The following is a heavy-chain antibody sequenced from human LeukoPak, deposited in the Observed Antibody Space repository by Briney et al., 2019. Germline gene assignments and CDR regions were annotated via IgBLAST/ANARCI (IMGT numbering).Heavy chain of an antibody. J-gene: IGHJ4*02. CDR3: ARVVTVRGLPDY. D-gene: IGHD3-10*01. Sequence: GGSLRLSCAASGFTFSSYWMTWVRQAPGKGLVWVSRINSDGSSTSYADSVKGRFTISRDNAKNTLYLQMNSLRAEDTAVYYCARVVTVRGLPDYWGQGTLVTVSS. CDR1: GFTFSSYW. V-gene: IGHV3-74*01. CDR2: INSDGSST.